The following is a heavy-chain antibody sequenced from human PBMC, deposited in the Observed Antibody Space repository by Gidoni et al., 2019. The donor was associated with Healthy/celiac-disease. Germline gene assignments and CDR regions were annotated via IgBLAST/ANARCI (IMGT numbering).Heavy chain of an antibody. CDR1: GFTFSDYY. V-gene: IGHV3-11*01. CDR2: ISSSGSTI. J-gene: IGHJ6*02. D-gene: IGHD6-13*01. Sequence: GFTFSDYYMSWIRQAPGKGLEWVSYISSSGSTIYYADSVKGRFTISRDNAKNSLYLQMNSLRAEDTAVYYCARELYSSSWYHYYYYGMDVWGQGTTVTVSS. CDR3: ARELYSSSWYHYYYYGMDV.